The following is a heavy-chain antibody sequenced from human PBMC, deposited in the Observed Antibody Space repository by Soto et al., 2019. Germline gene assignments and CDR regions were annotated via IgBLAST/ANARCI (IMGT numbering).Heavy chain of an antibody. Sequence: QVQLVESGGGVVQPGRSLRLSCAASGFTFSSYGMHWVRQAPGKGLEWVAVISYDGSNKYYADSVKGRFTISRDNSKNTLYLQMNSLRAEDTAVYYCARSAYSGYVDHWGQGTLVTVSS. CDR1: GFTFSSYG. D-gene: IGHD5-12*01. CDR3: ARSAYSGYVDH. V-gene: IGHV3-30*03. J-gene: IGHJ5*02. CDR2: ISYDGSNK.